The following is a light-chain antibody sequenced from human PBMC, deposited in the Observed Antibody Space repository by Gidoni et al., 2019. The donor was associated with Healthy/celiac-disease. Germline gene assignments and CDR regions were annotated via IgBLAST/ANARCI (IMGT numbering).Light chain of an antibody. V-gene: IGKV3-11*01. CDR1: QSVSSC. CDR3: QQLSNWPPRYT. J-gene: IGKJ2*01. Sequence: DIVLPQSLATLSLSPRERATLSSGASQSVSSCLAWYQQKPGQAPGLLIYDASNRATRLPATFSGSGSWTDFTPSISSLEPQDFLVSYCQQLSNWPPRYTFGQGTKLEIK. CDR2: DAS.